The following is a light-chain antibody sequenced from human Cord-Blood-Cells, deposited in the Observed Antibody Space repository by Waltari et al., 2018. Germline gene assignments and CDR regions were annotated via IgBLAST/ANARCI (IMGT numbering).Light chain of an antibody. CDR3: SSYTSSSTLV. CDR1: SSDFGGYNY. CDR2: EVS. J-gene: IGLJ2*01. Sequence: QSALTQPASVSGSPGQSITIPCTRTSSDFGGYNYVSWYQQHPGKAPKLMIYEVSNRPSGVSNRFSGSKSGNTASLTISGLQAEDEADYYCSSYTSSSTLVFGGGTKLTVL. V-gene: IGLV2-14*01.